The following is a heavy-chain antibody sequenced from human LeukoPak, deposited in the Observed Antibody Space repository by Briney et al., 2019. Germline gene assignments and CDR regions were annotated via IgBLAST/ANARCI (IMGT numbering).Heavy chain of an antibody. D-gene: IGHD3-10*01. CDR3: AIRYGSGEKYYYYYMDV. Sequence: EASVKVSCKASGYTFTSYDINWVRQAAGQGLEWMGWMNPNSGNTGYAQKFQGRVTMTRNTSISTAYMELSSLRSEDTAVYYCAIRYGSGEKYYYYYMDVWGKGTTVTVSS. CDR2: MNPNSGNT. V-gene: IGHV1-8*01. J-gene: IGHJ6*03. CDR1: GYTFTSYD.